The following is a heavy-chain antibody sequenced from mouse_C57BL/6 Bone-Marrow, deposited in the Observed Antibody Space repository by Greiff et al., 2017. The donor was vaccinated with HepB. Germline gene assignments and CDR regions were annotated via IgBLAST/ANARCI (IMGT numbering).Heavy chain of an antibody. CDR3: AQDGGCAWFAY. CDR2: IYWDDDK. CDR1: GFSLSTSGMG. J-gene: IGHJ3*01. D-gene: IGHD3-3*01. Sequence: QVTLKVSGPGLLQSSPTLSLTCSFSGFSLSTSGMGVSWIRQPSGKGLEWLAQIYWDDDKRYHPSLKSRLTISKETSRNQVFLKITSVDTADTATYYCAQDGGCAWFAYWGQGTLVTVSA. V-gene: IGHV8-12*01.